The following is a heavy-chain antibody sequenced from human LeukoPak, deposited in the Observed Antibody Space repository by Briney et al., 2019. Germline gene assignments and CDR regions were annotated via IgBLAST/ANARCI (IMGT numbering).Heavy chain of an antibody. CDR1: GFTFSDHY. CDR2: IRNKANSYST. D-gene: IGHD3-3*01. J-gene: IGHJ4*02. Sequence: PGGSLRLSCAASGFTFSDHYMDWVRQAPGKGLEWVGRIRNKANSYSTEYAASVKGRFTLSRDDSKNSLYLQMNSLRAEDTAVYYCAKENDFVYWGQGTLVTVSS. V-gene: IGHV3-72*01. CDR3: AKENDFVY.